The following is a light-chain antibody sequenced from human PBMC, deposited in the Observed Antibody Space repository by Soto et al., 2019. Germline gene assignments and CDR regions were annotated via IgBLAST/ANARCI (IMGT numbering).Light chain of an antibody. CDR1: QSISVF. CDR2: DAS. CDR3: QQRSDLSPWT. Sequence: EIVLTQSPATLSLSPGERATLSCRASQSISVFLAWYQHKPGQSPRLLVYDASTRATGTPPRFSGRGSGTDFSPPIISLEPEDFVIYYYQQRSDLSPWTFGQGTKVEI. J-gene: IGKJ1*01. V-gene: IGKV3-11*01.